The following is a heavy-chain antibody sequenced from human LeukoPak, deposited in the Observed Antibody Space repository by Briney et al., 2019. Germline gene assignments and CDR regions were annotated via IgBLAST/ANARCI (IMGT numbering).Heavy chain of an antibody. D-gene: IGHD2-2*01. Sequence: SQTLSLTCAISGDSVASNSVAWNWIRQSPSRGLEWLGRTYYRSTWYNDYAVSVRGRITVNPDTSKNQFSLHLNSVTPEDTAVYYCARRLTQYDCFDPWGQGILVTVSS. V-gene: IGHV6-1*01. J-gene: IGHJ5*02. CDR1: GDSVASNSVA. CDR2: TYYRSTWYN. CDR3: ARRLTQYDCFDP.